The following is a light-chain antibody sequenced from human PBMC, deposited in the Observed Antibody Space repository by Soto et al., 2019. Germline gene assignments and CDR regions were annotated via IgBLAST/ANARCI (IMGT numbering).Light chain of an antibody. J-gene: IGLJ1*01. V-gene: IGLV1-40*01. Sequence: QSGLTQPPSVSGAPGQRVTISCTGSNSNIGAGYDVHWYLQLPGTAPKLLVYTNNNRPSGVPDRFSGSKSGTSASLAITGLQAEDEADYYCQSYDSRLSAYVFGTGTKVTV. CDR2: TNN. CDR1: NSNIGAGYD. CDR3: QSYDSRLSAYV.